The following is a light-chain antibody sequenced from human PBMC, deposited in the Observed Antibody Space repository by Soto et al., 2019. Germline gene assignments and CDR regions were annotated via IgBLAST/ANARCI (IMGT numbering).Light chain of an antibody. J-gene: IGLJ2*01. CDR1: SSDVGGPNY. CDR3: SSFTSTNKEV. CDR2: DVN. V-gene: IGLV2-14*03. Sequence: QSVLTQPASVSGSPGQSITISCTGTSSDVGGPNYVSWYQQHPGRAPKLMIYDVNHRSSGVSDRFSGSKSGNTASLTISGLQAEDEADYYCSSFTSTNKEVVGGGTKLTVL.